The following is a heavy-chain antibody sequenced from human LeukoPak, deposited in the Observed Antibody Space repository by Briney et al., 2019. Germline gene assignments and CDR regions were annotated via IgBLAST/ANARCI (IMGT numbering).Heavy chain of an antibody. CDR1: GFTVSDYS. D-gene: IGHD5-24*01. CDR3: AKDDAWLQYGD. CDR2: ISGSGSYT. Sequence: GGSLRLSCAASGFTVSDYSMSWVRQAPGKGLEWVSAISGSGSYTDYADSVKGRFTISRDNSKGTVSLQMSSLRPEDTAVYYCAKDDAWLQYGDWGRGTLVTVSS. V-gene: IGHV3-23*01. J-gene: IGHJ4*02.